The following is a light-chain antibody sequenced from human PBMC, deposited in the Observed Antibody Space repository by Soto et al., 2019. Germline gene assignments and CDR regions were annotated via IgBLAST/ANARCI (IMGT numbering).Light chain of an antibody. CDR3: AAWDDSLNGVV. CDR2: SNT. J-gene: IGLJ2*01. V-gene: IGLV1-44*01. CDR1: SSNIGSHT. Sequence: QSVLTQPPSASGTPGQRVTISCSGSSSNIGSHTVNWYQQLPGTAPRLLIYSNTQRPSGVPDRFSGSKSGTSASLAISGLQSEYEADYYCAAWDDSLNGVVFGVGTKLTVL.